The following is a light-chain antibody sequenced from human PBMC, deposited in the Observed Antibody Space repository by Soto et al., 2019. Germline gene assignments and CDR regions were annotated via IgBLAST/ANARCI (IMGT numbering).Light chain of an antibody. J-gene: IGKJ2*01. Sequence: EIVMTQSPATLSLSPGEGAALSCRASQSIGSSFLAWYQQKPGQAPRLLIYGASSRATGIPDRFSGSGSGTDFTLTISRLEPEDFAVYYRQQYDSSPYTFGQGTKLEIK. V-gene: IGKV3-20*01. CDR2: GAS. CDR3: QQYDSSPYT. CDR1: QSIGSSF.